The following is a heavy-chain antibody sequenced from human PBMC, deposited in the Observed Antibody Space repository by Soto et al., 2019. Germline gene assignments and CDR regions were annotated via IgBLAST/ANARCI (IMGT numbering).Heavy chain of an antibody. Sequence: GGSLRLSCAASGFTFSSYAMHWVRQAPGKGLEWVAVISYDGSNKYYADSVKGRFTISRDNSKNTLYLQMNSLRAEDTAVYYCAAQVAAAGTHWFDPWGQGTLVTVSS. J-gene: IGHJ5*02. CDR1: GFTFSSYA. V-gene: IGHV3-30-3*01. CDR2: ISYDGSNK. D-gene: IGHD6-13*01. CDR3: AAQVAAAGTHWFDP.